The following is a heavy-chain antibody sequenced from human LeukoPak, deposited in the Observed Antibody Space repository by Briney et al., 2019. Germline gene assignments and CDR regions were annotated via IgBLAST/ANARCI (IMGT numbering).Heavy chain of an antibody. CDR1: GFTVSSNY. V-gene: IGHV3-66*01. CDR3: ARADYYYYGMDV. Sequence: GGSLRLSCAASGFTVSSNYMSWDRQAPGKGLEWVSVIYSGGSTYYADSVKGRFTISRDNSKSTLYLQMNSLRAEDTAVYYCARADYYYYGMDVWGQGTTVTVSS. J-gene: IGHJ6*02. CDR2: IYSGGST.